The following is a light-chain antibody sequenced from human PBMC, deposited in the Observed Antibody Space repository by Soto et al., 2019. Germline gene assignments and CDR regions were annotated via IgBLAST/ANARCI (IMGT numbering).Light chain of an antibody. CDR1: QRLTNNS. CDR3: QQYGRSPFT. CDR2: GAS. J-gene: IGKJ2*01. V-gene: IGKV3-20*01. Sequence: EIVLTQSPVTLSLSPGEGATLAGRAIQRLTNNSLAGFQQKPGLAPRPLIYGASNRASGIPDRFSGSGSGIDFALTISRLEPEDFAVYYCQQYGRSPFTFGQGTKLQIK.